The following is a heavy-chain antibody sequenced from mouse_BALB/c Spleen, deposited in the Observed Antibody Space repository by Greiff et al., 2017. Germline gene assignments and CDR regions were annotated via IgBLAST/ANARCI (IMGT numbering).Heavy chain of an antibody. Sequence: EVKLVESGGGLVKLGGSLKLSCAASGFTFSSYYMSWVRQTPEKRLELVAAINSNGGSTYYPDTVKGRFTISRDNAKNTLYLQMSSLKSEDTALYYCARHKARSMDYWGQGTSVTVSS. CDR2: INSNGGST. CDR1: GFTFSSYY. CDR3: ARHKARSMDY. D-gene: IGHD3-1*01. J-gene: IGHJ4*01. V-gene: IGHV5-6-2*01.